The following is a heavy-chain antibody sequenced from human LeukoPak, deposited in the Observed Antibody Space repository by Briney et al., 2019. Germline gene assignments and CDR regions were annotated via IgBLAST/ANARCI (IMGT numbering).Heavy chain of an antibody. CDR1: GFTFSSYA. CDR2: ISGSGGNT. D-gene: IGHD5-12*01. J-gene: IGHJ4*02. V-gene: IGHV3-23*01. Sequence: GGSLRLSCAASGFTFSSYAMSWVRQAPGKGLEWVSTISGSGGNTYYADSVKGRFTISRGNSKNMLYLQMDSLRAEDTAVYYCARVRGLPRYFDYWGQGTPVTVSS. CDR3: ARVRGLPRYFDY.